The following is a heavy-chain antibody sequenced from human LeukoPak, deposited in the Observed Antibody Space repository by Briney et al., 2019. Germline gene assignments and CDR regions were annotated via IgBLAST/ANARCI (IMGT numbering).Heavy chain of an antibody. J-gene: IGHJ4*02. CDR3: AAHYYYGSGSYYQY. V-gene: IGHV4-39*07. Sequence: SETLSLTCTVSGGSISSSCYYWGWIRQPPGKGLEWIGSIYYSGSTNYNPSLKSRVTISVDTSKNQFSLKLSSVTAADTAVYYCAAHYYYGSGSYYQYWGQGTLVTVSS. CDR1: GGSISSSCYY. D-gene: IGHD3-10*01. CDR2: IYYSGST.